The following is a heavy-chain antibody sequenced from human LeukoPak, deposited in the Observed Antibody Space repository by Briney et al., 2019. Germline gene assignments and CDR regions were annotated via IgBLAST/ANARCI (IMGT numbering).Heavy chain of an antibody. CDR3: ARVGYGGDTTNFDY. D-gene: IGHD2-21*01. CDR2: ISYDGSNK. V-gene: IGHV3-30*03. Sequence: GGSLRLSCAASGFTFSSYGMHWVRQARGKGLEWVAVISYDGSNKYYADSVKGRFTISRDNSKNTLCLQMNSLRAEDTAVYYCARVGYGGDTTNFDYWGQGTLVTVSS. J-gene: IGHJ4*02. CDR1: GFTFSSYG.